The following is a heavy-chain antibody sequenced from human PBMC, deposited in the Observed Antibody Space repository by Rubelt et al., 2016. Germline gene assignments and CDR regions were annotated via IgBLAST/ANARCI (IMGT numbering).Heavy chain of an antibody. CDR3: ARDYRDYGNYPHASEIVDI. CDR2: IWYDGSKE. V-gene: IGHV3-33*01. Sequence: GLAWVAAIWYDGSKEYYGDSVKGRFTISRDNSKNTLYLEINSLRAEDTALYYCARDYRDYGNYPHASEIVDIWGQGTMVTVSS. J-gene: IGHJ3*02. D-gene: IGHD4-11*01.